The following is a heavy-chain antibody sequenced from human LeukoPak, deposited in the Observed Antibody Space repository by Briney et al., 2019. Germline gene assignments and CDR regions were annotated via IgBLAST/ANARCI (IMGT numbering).Heavy chain of an antibody. CDR2: IHTSGST. CDR1: GDSISSGSYY. CDR3: ARDLGGDYFDY. Sequence: ASETLSLTCTVSGDSISSGSYYWSWIRQPAGRGLEWIGRIHTSGSTNYNPSLKSRVTISVDTSKNQFSLKLSSVTAADTAVYYCARDLGGDYFDYWGQGTLVTVSS. D-gene: IGHD1-26*01. J-gene: IGHJ4*02. V-gene: IGHV4-61*02.